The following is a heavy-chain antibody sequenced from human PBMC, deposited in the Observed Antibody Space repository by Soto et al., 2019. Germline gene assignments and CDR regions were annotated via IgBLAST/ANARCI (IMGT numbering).Heavy chain of an antibody. J-gene: IGHJ5*02. CDR1: GFTFRSFT. CDR2: ISSNSAYI. CDR3: TRDASRDSSARGWFDP. D-gene: IGHD6-13*01. Sequence: GSLRLSCAASGFTFRSFTMNWVRQAPGKGLEWVSTISSNSAYIYYTDALRGRFTISRDNAKNSLHLQMNSLRAEDTAVYYCTRDASRDSSARGWFDPWGPGTLVTVS. V-gene: IGHV3-21*01.